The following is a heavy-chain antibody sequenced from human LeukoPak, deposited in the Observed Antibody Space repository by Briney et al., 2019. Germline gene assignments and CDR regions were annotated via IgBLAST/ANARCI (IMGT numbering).Heavy chain of an antibody. Sequence: GASVKVSCMASGYTFTSYGISWVRQAPGQGLEWMGWISAYNGNTNYAQKLQGRVTITADESTSTAYMELSSLRSEDTAVYYCARLVVVPAATYDYWGQGTLVTVSS. CDR2: ISAYNGNT. D-gene: IGHD2-2*01. V-gene: IGHV1-18*01. CDR1: GYTFTSYG. CDR3: ARLVVVPAATYDY. J-gene: IGHJ4*02.